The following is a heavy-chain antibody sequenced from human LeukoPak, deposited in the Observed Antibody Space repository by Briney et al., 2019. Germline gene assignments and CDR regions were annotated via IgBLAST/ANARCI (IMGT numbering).Heavy chain of an antibody. J-gene: IGHJ4*02. V-gene: IGHV1-2*02. CDR1: GDTFSHYL. CDR3: ARDPPYYDSSGYYSTTLDY. D-gene: IGHD3-22*01. Sequence: GASVKVSCKASGDTFSHYLIHWVRQAPGQGLEWMGWLNPKSGGTNYAQKFHGRVTMTRDTSTSTVYMELSSLRSEDTAVYYCARDPPYYDSSGYYSTTLDYWGQGTLVTVSS. CDR2: LNPKSGGT.